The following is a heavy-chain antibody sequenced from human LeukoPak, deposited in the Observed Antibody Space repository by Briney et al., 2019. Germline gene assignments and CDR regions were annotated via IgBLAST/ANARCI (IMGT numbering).Heavy chain of an antibody. V-gene: IGHV4-61*02. Sequence: TLSLTCTVSGGSISSGSYYWSWIRQPAGKGLEWIGRIYTSGSTNYNPSLKSRVTISVDTSKNQFSLKLSSVTAADTAVYYCARAALGYCSSTSCGFFDYWGQGTLVTVSS. D-gene: IGHD2-2*01. CDR3: ARAALGYCSSTSCGFFDY. CDR2: IYTSGST. CDR1: GGSISSGSYY. J-gene: IGHJ4*02.